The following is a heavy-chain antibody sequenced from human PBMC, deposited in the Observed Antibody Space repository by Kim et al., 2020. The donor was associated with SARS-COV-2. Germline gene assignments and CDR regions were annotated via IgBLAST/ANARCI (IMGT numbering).Heavy chain of an antibody. J-gene: IGHJ4*02. Sequence: GGSLRLSCTASGFTFTTYGMHWVRQVKGKGLEWVAVIWHDGSKKYYGDSVRGRFTISRDDSKNTVSLQMNSLRVEDTGVYYCARDIWPEDFHSTRCSVVDYWGQGALVTVSS. CDR2: IWHDGSKK. CDR1: GFTFTTYG. D-gene: IGHD2-2*01. CDR3: ARDIWPEDFHSTRCSVVDY. V-gene: IGHV3-33*01.